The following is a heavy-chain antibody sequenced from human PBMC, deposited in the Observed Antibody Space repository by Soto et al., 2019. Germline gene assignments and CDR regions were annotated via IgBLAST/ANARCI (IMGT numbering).Heavy chain of an antibody. Sequence: QVQLVQSGAEVKKTGSSVKFSCKASGGNFSSYAISWVRQAPGQGLEWMGGIIPIFGTANYEQNFQGRVTITADEYNSTSSMELSSMRAEDTSVYYCARAFTQRWCPFDYWGQGTLVTVSS. CDR3: ARAFTQRWCPFDY. D-gene: IGHD5-18*01. CDR2: IIPIFGTA. J-gene: IGHJ4*02. V-gene: IGHV1-69*12. CDR1: GGNFSSYA.